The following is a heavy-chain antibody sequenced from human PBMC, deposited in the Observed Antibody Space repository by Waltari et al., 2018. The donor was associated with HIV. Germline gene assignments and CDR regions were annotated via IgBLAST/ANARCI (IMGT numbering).Heavy chain of an antibody. J-gene: IGHJ6*02. CDR1: GGSISSYY. CDR3: ARDRTPYGMDV. Sequence: QVQLQVSCPGPVKPSETLSLTCTASGGSISSYYWSWIRQPPGKGLEWIGYIYYSGSTNYNPSLKSRVTISVDTSKNQFSLKLSSVTAADTAVYYCARDRTPYGMDVWGQGTTVTVSS. D-gene: IGHD2-15*01. V-gene: IGHV4-59*01. CDR2: IYYSGST.